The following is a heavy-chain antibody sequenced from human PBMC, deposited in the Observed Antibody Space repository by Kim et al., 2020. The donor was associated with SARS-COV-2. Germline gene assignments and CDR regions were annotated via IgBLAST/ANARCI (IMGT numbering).Heavy chain of an antibody. V-gene: IGHV1-46*01. D-gene: IGHD2-21*01. J-gene: IGHJ4*02. CDR3: AREANSADY. Sequence: GGTAYAQKLQGRVTMTRDTSTSTVYLELSSLRSEDTAVYYCAREANSADYWGQGTLVTVSS. CDR2: GGT.